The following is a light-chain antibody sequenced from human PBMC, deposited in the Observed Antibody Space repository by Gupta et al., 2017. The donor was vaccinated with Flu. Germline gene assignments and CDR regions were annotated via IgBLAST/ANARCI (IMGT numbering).Light chain of an antibody. CDR2: DGS. CDR1: SSDVGGYNY. J-gene: IGLJ2*01. CDR3: SFSTSSSPIIVV. Sequence: QSALTQPASVSGSPGQSITISCIGTSSDVGGYNYVSWYQQHPGKDPQRIIYDGSNRPSGVYTRFSGDTNCDNASLIINARQDEEDADYYCSFSTSSSPIIVVLGGGTKMTVL. V-gene: IGLV2-14*03.